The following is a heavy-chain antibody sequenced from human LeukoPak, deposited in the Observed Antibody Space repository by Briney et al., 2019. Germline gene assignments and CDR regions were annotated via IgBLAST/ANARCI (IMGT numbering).Heavy chain of an antibody. V-gene: IGHV1-8*03. Sequence: VASVKVSCKASGYTFTSYDINWVRQATGQGLEWMGWMNPNSGNTGYAQKFQGRVTITRNTSISTAYMELSSLRSEDTAVYYCARIVSGSYSSSWYSGYYYYYMDVWGKGTTVTVSS. CDR1: GYTFTSYD. CDR3: ARIVSGSYSSSWYSGYYYYYMDV. D-gene: IGHD6-13*01. J-gene: IGHJ6*03. CDR2: MNPNSGNT.